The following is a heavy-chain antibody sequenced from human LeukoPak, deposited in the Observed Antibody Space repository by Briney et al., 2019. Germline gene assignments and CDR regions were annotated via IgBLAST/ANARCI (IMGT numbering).Heavy chain of an antibody. J-gene: IGHJ4*02. CDR2: INPNSGGT. Sequence: RASVKVSCKASGYTFTGYYMHWVRQAPGQGLEWMGRINPNSGGTNYAQKFQGRVTMTRDTSISTAYMELSRLRSDDTAVYYCARDAGALLYGAYFDYWGQGTLVTVSS. D-gene: IGHD4-17*01. V-gene: IGHV1-2*06. CDR1: GYTFTGYY. CDR3: ARDAGALLYGAYFDY.